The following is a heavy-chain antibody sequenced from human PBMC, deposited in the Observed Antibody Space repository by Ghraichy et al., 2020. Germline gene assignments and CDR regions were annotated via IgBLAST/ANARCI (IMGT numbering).Heavy chain of an antibody. CDR3: AQPYYYDSSVGAKGWDYYYYGMDV. Sequence: GGSLRLSCAASGFTFSSYAMSWVRQAPGKGLEWVSAISGSGGSTYYADSVKGRFTISRDNSKNTLYLQMNSLRAEDTAVYYCAQPYYYDSSVGAKGWDYYYYGMDVWGQGTMVTVSS. CDR2: ISGSGGST. J-gene: IGHJ6*02. V-gene: IGHV3-23*01. CDR1: GFTFSSYA. D-gene: IGHD3-22*01.